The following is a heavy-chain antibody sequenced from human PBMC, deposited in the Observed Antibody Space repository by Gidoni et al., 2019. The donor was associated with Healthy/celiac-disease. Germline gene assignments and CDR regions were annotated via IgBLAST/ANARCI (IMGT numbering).Heavy chain of an antibody. D-gene: IGHD3-3*01. CDR2: IWYDGSNK. J-gene: IGHJ6*02. CDR1: GFTFSSYG. CDR3: ARGKGSGYLIPSGMDV. V-gene: IGHV3-33*01. Sequence: QVQLVESGGGVVQPGRSLRLSCAASGFTFSSYGMHWVRQAPGKGLEWVAVIWYDGSNKYYADSVKGRFTISRDNSKNTLYLQMNSLRAEDTAVYYCARGKGSGYLIPSGMDVWGQGTTVTVSS.